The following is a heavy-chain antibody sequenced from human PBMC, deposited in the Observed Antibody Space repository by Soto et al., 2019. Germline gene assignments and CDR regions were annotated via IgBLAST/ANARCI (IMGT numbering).Heavy chain of an antibody. CDR1: GGTSTRYA. CDR2: IVPMFGTS. J-gene: IGHJ4*02. CDR3: NRGSEYDFWSGYL. Sequence: QERLVQSGAEVRKPGSSVKVSCKVTGGTSTRYAINWVRQAPGQGLEWMGGIVPMFGTSKYAQKFQGRVTITADRSTNKAYMELRSLRSEDTAVYYCNRGSEYDFWSGYLWGQGTLVSVSS. D-gene: IGHD3-3*01. V-gene: IGHV1-69*06.